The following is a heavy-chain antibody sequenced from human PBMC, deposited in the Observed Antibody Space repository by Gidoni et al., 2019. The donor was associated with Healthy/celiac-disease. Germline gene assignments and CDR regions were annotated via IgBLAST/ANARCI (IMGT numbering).Heavy chain of an antibody. CDR2: IYYSGST. V-gene: IGHV4-31*03. CDR3: ARTRLEGSRGGFDY. J-gene: IGHJ4*02. D-gene: IGHD2-15*01. Sequence: QVQLQESGPGLVKPSQTLSLTCTVSGGSISRGGYYWSWIRQHPGKGLEWIGYIYYSGSTYYNPSLKSRVTISVDTSKNQFSLKLSSVTAADTAVYYCARTRLEGSRGGFDYWGQGTLVTVSS. CDR1: GGSISRGGYY.